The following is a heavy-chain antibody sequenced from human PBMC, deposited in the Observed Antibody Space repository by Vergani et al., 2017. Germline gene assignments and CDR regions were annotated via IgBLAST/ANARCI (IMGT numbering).Heavy chain of an antibody. D-gene: IGHD3-10*01. J-gene: IGHJ6*03. CDR3: AKAGSVTSGSLQYNFYMDV. CDR2: ISNDGSKK. Sequence: QVQLAESGGGRVQPGRSLRLSCAASGFSCSSHAIHWVRQAPGKGLEWVAVISNDGSKKYYADSVKGRFTISRDNSKNTLDLQMNSLRTQDTAVYYCAKAGSVTSGSLQYNFYMDVWGKGTTVTVS. V-gene: IGHV3-30*18. CDR1: GFSCSSHA.